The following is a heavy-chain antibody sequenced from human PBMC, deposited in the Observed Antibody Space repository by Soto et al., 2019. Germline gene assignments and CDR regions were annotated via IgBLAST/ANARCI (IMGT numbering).Heavy chain of an antibody. J-gene: IGHJ4*02. CDR1: GFTFSIYA. Sequence: QVQLVESGGGVVQPGRSLRLSCAASGFTFSIYAMHWVRQAPGKGLEWVAGISYDGSNKFSADSVKGRFTISRDNSKNTLYLQMNSLRAEDTAVYYCARASILTGRSDYWGQGTLVTVSS. CDR2: ISYDGSNK. V-gene: IGHV3-30-3*01. CDR3: ARASILTGRSDY. D-gene: IGHD3-9*01.